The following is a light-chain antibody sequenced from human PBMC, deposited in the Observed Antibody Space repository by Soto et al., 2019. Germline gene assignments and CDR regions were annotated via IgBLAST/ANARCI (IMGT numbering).Light chain of an antibody. V-gene: IGLV2-23*02. Sequence: SSLAQSPSLSGSSGPFDTIPFTGSAVGSYNLVSWYQQQPGKAPKLMIYEVTKRPSGVSNRFSGSKSGNTASLTISGLQAEDEADYYCCSYAGSTMHYVFGTGTKASVL. CDR2: EVT. J-gene: IGLJ1*01. CDR1: AVGSYNL. CDR3: CSYAGSTMHYV.